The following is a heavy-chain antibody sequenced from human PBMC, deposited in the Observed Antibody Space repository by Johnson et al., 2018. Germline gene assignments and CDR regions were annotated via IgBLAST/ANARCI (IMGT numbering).Heavy chain of an antibody. CDR3: ERDGGDYEQNSYYMDV. CDR1: GFTFSNYW. V-gene: IGHV3-74*01. J-gene: IGHJ6*03. CDR2: INTDGSST. Sequence: EVQLQESGGGLVQPGGSLRLSCAASGFTFSNYWMHWVRQAPGQGLVWVSRINTDGSSTSYADSAKGRFTISRDNAKNTLFLQKNSLGADDTAVDYWERDGGDYEQNSYYMDVWGKGTTVTVSS. D-gene: IGHD3-22*01.